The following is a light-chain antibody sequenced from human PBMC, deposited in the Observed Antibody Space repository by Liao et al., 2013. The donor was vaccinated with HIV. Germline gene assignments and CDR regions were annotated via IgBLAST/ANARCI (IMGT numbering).Light chain of an antibody. J-gene: IGLJ3*02. CDR1: NIGSKS. CDR2: YDS. Sequence: SYVLPQPPSVSVAPGKTARIPCGGNNIGSKSVHWYQQKPGQAPVLAIHYDSDRPSGIPDRFSVSNSGNTATLTISRVEAGDEADYYCQVWDSNTDHQVFGGGTKLTVL. V-gene: IGLV3-21*04. CDR3: QVWDSNTDHQV.